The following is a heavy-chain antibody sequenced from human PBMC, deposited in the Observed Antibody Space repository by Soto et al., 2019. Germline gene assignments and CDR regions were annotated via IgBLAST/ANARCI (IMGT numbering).Heavy chain of an antibody. CDR1: GGSFSGYY. D-gene: IGHD2-15*01. Sequence: QVQLQQWGAGLLKPSETLSLTCAVYGGSFSGYYWSWIRQPPGKGLEWIGEINHSGSTNYNPSLTSRVTISVDTSKNQFSLKLSSVTAADTAVYYCARGGGYPKYYFDYWGQGILVTVSS. J-gene: IGHJ4*02. CDR3: ARGGGYPKYYFDY. CDR2: INHSGST. V-gene: IGHV4-34*02.